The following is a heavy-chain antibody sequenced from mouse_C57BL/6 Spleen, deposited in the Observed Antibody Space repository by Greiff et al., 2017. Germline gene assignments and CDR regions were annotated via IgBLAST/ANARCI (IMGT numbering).Heavy chain of an antibody. Sequence: EVKLMESGGGLVKPGGSLKLSCAASGFTFSSYAMSWVRQTPEKRLEWVATISDGGSYTYYPDNVKGRFTISRDNAKNNLYLQMSHLKSEDTAMYYCARDAPDGYYGGFAYWGQGTLVTVSA. CDR3: ARDAPDGYYGGFAY. CDR1: GFTFSSYA. J-gene: IGHJ3*01. V-gene: IGHV5-4*01. D-gene: IGHD2-3*01. CDR2: ISDGGSYT.